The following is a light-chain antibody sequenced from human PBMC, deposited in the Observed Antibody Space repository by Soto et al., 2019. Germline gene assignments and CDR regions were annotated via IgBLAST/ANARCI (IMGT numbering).Light chain of an antibody. CDR1: QSVSSY. J-gene: IGKJ1*01. CDR2: DAS. Sequence: EIVLTQSPATLSLSPGERATLSCRVSQSVSSYLAWYQQKPGQAPRLLIYDASNRATGIPARFSGSGSGTDFTLTISSLEPEDFAVYYCQQRSNWRGAFGQGTKVEIK. V-gene: IGKV3-11*01. CDR3: QQRSNWRGA.